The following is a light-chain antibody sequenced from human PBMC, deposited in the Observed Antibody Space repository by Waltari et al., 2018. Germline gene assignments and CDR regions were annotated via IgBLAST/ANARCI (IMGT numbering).Light chain of an antibody. CDR1: NNNVGNQG. CDR2: RNN. Sequence: QAGLTQPPSVSKGLGQTATLTCTGNNNNVGNQGAAWLQQHQGHPPKLLSYRNNNRPSGISEKSSASRSGNTASLTITGLQPEDEADYYCSAWDSNLSAWVVGGGTKLTVL. CDR3: SAWDSNLSAWV. V-gene: IGLV10-54*04. J-gene: IGLJ3*02.